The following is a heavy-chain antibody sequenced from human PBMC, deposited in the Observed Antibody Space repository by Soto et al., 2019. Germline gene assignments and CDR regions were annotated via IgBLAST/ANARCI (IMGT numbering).Heavy chain of an antibody. J-gene: IGHJ4*02. CDR3: ARDDSLTGDPHDAGPH. Sequence: GGSLSPSCAASGFTFSSYGMHWVRQAPGKGLEWVAVIWYDGSNKYYADSVKGRFTISRDNSKNTLYLQMNSLRAEDTAVYYCARDDSLTGDPHDAGPHWGQGTLVTVSS. CDR1: GFTFSSYG. CDR2: IWYDGSNK. V-gene: IGHV3-33*01. D-gene: IGHD3-22*01.